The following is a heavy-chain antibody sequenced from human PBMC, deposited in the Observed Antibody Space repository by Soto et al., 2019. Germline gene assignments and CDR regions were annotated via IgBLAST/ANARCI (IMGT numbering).Heavy chain of an antibody. V-gene: IGHV3-53*01. CDR1: GFNVNSDY. J-gene: IGHJ4*02. D-gene: IGHD2-21*02. CDR3: TRDGRGLGRLSLFEY. CDR2: IYSGETT. Sequence: GGSLRLSCAASGFNVNSDYMNWVRQTPGKGLEWVASIYSGETTYYADSVRGRFTISSDKSKNTLYFQLSSLRIEDTAVYYCTRDGRGLGRLSLFEYWGQGVLVTAPQ.